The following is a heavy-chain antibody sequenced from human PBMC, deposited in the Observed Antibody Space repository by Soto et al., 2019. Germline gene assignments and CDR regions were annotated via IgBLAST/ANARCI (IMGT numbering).Heavy chain of an antibody. Sequence: ASVKVSCKASGYTFTSYGISWVRRAPGQGLEWMGWISAYNGNTNYAQKLQGRVTMTTDTSTSTAYMELRSLRSDDTAVSYCGRPPNYDYIWRSYPPPDDWGQETLVTVPS. CDR2: ISAYNGNT. J-gene: IGHJ4*02. D-gene: IGHD3-16*02. CDR3: GRPPNYDYIWRSYPPPDD. CDR1: GYTFTSYG. V-gene: IGHV1-18*01.